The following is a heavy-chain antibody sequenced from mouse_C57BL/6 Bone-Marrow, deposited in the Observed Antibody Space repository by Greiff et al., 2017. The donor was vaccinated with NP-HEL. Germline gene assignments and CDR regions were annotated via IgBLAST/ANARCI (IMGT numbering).Heavy chain of an antibody. V-gene: IGHV5-6*01. CDR2: ISSGGSYT. Sequence: EVMLVDSLGDCGKPGGSLKLSCAASGFTFSSYGMSWVRQTPDKRLEWVATISSGGSYTYYPDRVKGRFTISRDNATNTLYLHMSSLQSEATAMYYCTRHSFGAWGFAYWGQGTLVTVSA. CDR3: TRHSFGAWGFAY. J-gene: IGHJ3*01. D-gene: IGHD3-1*01. CDR1: GFTFSSYG.